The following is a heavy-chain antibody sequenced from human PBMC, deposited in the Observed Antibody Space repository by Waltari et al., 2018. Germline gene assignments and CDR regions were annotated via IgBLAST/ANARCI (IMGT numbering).Heavy chain of an antibody. D-gene: IGHD6-6*01. CDR1: GGSFSGYY. Sequence: QVQLQQWGAGLLKPSETLSLTCAVYGGSFSGYYWSWIRQPPGKGLEGIGEINHRGSTNYNPSLKSRVTISVDTSKNQFSLKLSSVTAADTAVYYCARRKYSSSWVVDYWGQGTLVTVSS. CDR2: INHRGST. CDR3: ARRKYSSSWVVDY. J-gene: IGHJ4*02. V-gene: IGHV4-34*01.